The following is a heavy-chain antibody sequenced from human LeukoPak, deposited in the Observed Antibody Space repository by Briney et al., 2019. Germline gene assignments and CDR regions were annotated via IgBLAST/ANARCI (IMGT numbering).Heavy chain of an antibody. Sequence: GGSLRLSCAASGFTFNSHGMHWVRQAPGKGLEWVAVISDDGNNEKYGDSVKGRFTVSRDNSRNTLSLQMNRMRAEDTDVYYCAKGCAGGGSCYILDYWGQGTLVTVSA. CDR1: GFTFNSHG. CDR3: AKGCAGGGSCYILDY. CDR2: ISDDGNNE. D-gene: IGHD2-15*01. V-gene: IGHV3-30*18. J-gene: IGHJ4*02.